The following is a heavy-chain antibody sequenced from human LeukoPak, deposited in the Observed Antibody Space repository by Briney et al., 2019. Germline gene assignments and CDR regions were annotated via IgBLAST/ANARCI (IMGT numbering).Heavy chain of an antibody. CDR1: GFTFSSYA. CDR2: ISGSGGST. D-gene: IGHD6-19*01. Sequence: PGGSLRLSCAASGFTFSSYAMSWVRQAPGKGLEWVSAISGSGGSTYYADSVKGRFTISRDNSKNTLYLQMNSLRAEDTAVYYCAKDPSRASGIAVAALIPGGFDYWGQGTLVTVSS. J-gene: IGHJ4*02. V-gene: IGHV3-23*01. CDR3: AKDPSRASGIAVAALIPGGFDY.